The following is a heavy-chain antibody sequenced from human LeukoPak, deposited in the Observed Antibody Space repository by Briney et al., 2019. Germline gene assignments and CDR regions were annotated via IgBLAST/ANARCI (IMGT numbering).Heavy chain of an antibody. V-gene: IGHV3-33*01. CDR1: GFTISSYG. D-gene: IGHD3-22*01. J-gene: IGHJ4*02. Sequence: PGRSLRLSCAASGFTISSYGRHWVRQAPGKGLEWVAVIWYDGSNKYYADSVKGRFTISRDNSKNTLYLQMNSLRAEDTAVYYCARDGDSSGYFDYWGEGTLVTVSS. CDR2: IWYDGSNK. CDR3: ARDGDSSGYFDY.